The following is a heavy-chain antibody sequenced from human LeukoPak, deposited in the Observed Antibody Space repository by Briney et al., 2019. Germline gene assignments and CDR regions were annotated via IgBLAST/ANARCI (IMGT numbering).Heavy chain of an antibody. D-gene: IGHD4-23*01. Sequence: PSETLSLTCTVSDASISGYYWSWIRQPPGEGLEWIAYFYYTGTRNYNPSLKSRVTVSVDTSKNQFSLTLTSVTAADTAVYYCASVLYGANGFGYWGQGTPVTVSS. CDR1: DASISGYY. J-gene: IGHJ4*02. V-gene: IGHV4-59*01. CDR3: ASVLYGANGFGY. CDR2: FYYTGTR.